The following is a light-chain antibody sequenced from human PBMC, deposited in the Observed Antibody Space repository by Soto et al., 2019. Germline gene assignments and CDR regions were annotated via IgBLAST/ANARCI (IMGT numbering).Light chain of an antibody. CDR2: GNI. Sequence: QSVLTQPPSVSGAPGQRVTISCTGSNSNIGAGYDVHWYQQFPGTAPKLLIYGNINRPSGVPDRFSGSKSGPSASLAITGLQAEDEADYYCSSYTTSSPLEVFGGGTKLTVL. V-gene: IGLV1-40*01. CDR3: SSYTTSSPLEV. J-gene: IGLJ3*02. CDR1: NSNIGAGYD.